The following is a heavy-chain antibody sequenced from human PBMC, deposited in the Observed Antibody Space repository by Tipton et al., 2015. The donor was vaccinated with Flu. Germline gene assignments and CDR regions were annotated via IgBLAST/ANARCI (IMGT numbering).Heavy chain of an antibody. CDR1: GFTFSSYW. V-gene: IGHV3-21*04. CDR3: ARAMDV. Sequence: SLRLSCAASGFTFSSYWMSWVRQAPGKGLEWVSSVSGSAGGPNYADSVKGRFTISRDNAKNSLYLQMNSLRADDTAVYYCARAMDVWGKGTTVTVSS. CDR2: VSGSAGGP. J-gene: IGHJ6*03.